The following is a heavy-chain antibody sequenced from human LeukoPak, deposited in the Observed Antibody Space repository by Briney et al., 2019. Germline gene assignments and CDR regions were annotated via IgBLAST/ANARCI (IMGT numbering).Heavy chain of an antibody. CDR3: ARVGGGSGSYRPPLFYFDN. CDR1: GFSFSDYV. CDR2: ISSNGGTT. V-gene: IGHV3-64*02. J-gene: IGHJ4*02. Sequence: GGSLRLSCAASGFSFSDYVMHWVRQAPGQGLEYVSSISSNGGTTYYAESVEGRFTISRDNSKNTLYLQMGSLRTEDMAMYYCARVGGGSGSYRPPLFYFDNWGQGTLVTVSS. D-gene: IGHD3-10*01.